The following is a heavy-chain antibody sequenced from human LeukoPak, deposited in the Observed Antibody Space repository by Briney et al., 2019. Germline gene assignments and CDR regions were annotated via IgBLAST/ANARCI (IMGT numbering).Heavy chain of an antibody. D-gene: IGHD1-1*01. J-gene: IGHJ6*03. Sequence: ASVKVSCKASGYTFTSYGISWVRQAPGQGLKWMGWISAYNGNTNYAQKLQGRVTMTTDTSTSTAYMELRSLRSDDTAVYYCARRTSSKDLYYYMDVWGKGTTVTVSS. V-gene: IGHV1-18*01. CDR3: ARRTSSKDLYYYMDV. CDR1: GYTFTSYG. CDR2: ISAYNGNT.